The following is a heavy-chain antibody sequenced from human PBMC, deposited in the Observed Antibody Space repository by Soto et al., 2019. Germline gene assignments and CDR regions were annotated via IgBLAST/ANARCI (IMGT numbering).Heavy chain of an antibody. Sequence: SETLSLTCTVSGGSMSPYYWSWIRQAPGKGLEWIANIYYRGNTNYGPSLESRVTISVDTSKNQFSLKLNSMTAADTADYYCARHSKKTGDFDYYYGMDVWGQGTTVTVSS. V-gene: IGHV4-59*08. CDR2: IYYRGNT. J-gene: IGHJ6*02. CDR3: ARHSKKTGDFDYYYGMDV. CDR1: GGSMSPYY. D-gene: IGHD7-27*01.